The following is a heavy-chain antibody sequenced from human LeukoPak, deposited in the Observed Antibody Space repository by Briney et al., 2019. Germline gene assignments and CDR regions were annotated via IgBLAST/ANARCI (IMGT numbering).Heavy chain of an antibody. D-gene: IGHD4-23*01. CDR3: ARGKNGNPPGFDY. CDR2: ISSSSSYI. J-gene: IGHJ4*02. Sequence: PGGSLRLSCAASGFTFSSYSMNWVRQAPGKGLDWVSSISSSSSYIYYADSVKGRFTISRDNAKNSLYLQMNSLRAEDTAVYYCARGKNGNPPGFDYWGQGTLVTVSS. CDR1: GFTFSSYS. V-gene: IGHV3-21*01.